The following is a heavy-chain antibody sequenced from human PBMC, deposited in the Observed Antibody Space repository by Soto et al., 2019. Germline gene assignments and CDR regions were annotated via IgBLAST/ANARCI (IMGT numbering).Heavy chain of an antibody. V-gene: IGHV4-34*01. J-gene: IGHJ4*02. Sequence: QVLLQQWGAGLLEPSETLSLTCAVYGGSFSGYYWSWIRQPPGKGLEWIGEINHSGSTNYNPFLKSRVTISVDTSKNQFSLKLSSVTTADTAVYYCARVTDDYNVDYWGQGTLVTVSS. CDR3: ARVTDDYNVDY. CDR2: INHSGST. D-gene: IGHD4-4*01. CDR1: GGSFSGYY.